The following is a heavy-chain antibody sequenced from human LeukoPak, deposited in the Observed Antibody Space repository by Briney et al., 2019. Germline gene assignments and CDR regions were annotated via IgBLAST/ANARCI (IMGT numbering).Heavy chain of an antibody. CDR1: GYTFTGYY. V-gene: IGHV1-2*06. J-gene: IGHJ4*02. Sequence: ASVTVSCKASGYTFTGYYMHWVRQAPGQGLEWMGRINPNSGGTNYAQKFQGRVTMTRDTSISTAYMELSRLRSDDTAVYYCARSRVLHSSGSGLGYWGQGTLVTVSS. CDR2: INPNSGGT. CDR3: ARSRVLHSSGSGLGY. D-gene: IGHD6-19*01.